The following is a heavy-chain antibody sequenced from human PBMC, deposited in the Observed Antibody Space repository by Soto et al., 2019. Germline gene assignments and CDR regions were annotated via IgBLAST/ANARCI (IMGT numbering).Heavy chain of an antibody. D-gene: IGHD2-15*01. CDR2: IVVGSGNT. CDR3: AADCCSGGREAARDYYGMDV. J-gene: IGHJ6*02. CDR1: GFTFTSSA. Sequence: SVKVSCKASGFTFTSSAMQWVRQARGQRLEWIGWIVVGSGNTNYAQKFQERVTITRDMSTSTAYMELSSLRSEDTAVYYCAADCCSGGREAARDYYGMDVWGQGTTVTVSS. V-gene: IGHV1-58*02.